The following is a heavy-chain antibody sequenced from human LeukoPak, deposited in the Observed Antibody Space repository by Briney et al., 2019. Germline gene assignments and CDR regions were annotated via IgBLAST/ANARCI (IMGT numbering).Heavy chain of an antibody. D-gene: IGHD2-2*01. Sequence: PGGSLRLSCAASGFTFSSYAMSWVRQAPGKGLKWVSAISGSGGSTYYADSVKGRFTISRDNSKNTLYLQMNSLRAEDTAVYYCAKSWGAKDWNDLGIPLDIVVVPAAPFDPWGQGTLVTVSS. CDR2: ISGSGGST. V-gene: IGHV3-23*01. CDR3: AKSWGAKDWNDLGIPLDIVVVPAAPFDP. CDR1: GFTFSSYA. J-gene: IGHJ5*02.